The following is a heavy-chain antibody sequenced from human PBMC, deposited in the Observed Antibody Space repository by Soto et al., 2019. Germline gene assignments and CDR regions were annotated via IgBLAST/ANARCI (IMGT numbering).Heavy chain of an antibody. Sequence: PGESLKISCKGSGYSFTSYWIGWVRQMPGKGLEWMGIIYPGDSDPRYSPSFQGQVTISADKSISTAYLQWSSLKASDTAMYYCARRRPGRANYYYYGMDVWGQGTTVTVSS. CDR1: GYSFTSYW. V-gene: IGHV5-51*01. D-gene: IGHD1-26*01. CDR2: IYPGDSDP. J-gene: IGHJ6*02. CDR3: ARRRPGRANYYYYGMDV.